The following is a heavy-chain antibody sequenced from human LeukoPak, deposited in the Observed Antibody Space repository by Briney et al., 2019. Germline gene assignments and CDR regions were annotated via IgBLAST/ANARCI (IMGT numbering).Heavy chain of an antibody. J-gene: IGHJ3*02. D-gene: IGHD3-9*01. Sequence: SETLSLTCTVSSASITSYCWNWIRQPPGKGLEWIGYSYHSGSTDYNPSLKSRVTISVDTSKNQFSLNLSSVTAADTAVYYCARGRGYDILTGAFDIWGQGTMVTVSS. CDR1: SASITSYC. V-gene: IGHV4-59*01. CDR2: SYHSGST. CDR3: ARGRGYDILTGAFDI.